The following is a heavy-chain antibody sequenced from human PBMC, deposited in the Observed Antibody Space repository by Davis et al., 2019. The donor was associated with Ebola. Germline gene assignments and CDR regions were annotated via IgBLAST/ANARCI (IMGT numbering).Heavy chain of an antibody. CDR3: ARGRGAASRYGMDV. V-gene: IGHV3-23*01. Sequence: PGGSLRLSCAASGFTFSSYAMSWVRQAPGKGLEWVSAISGSGGSTYYADSVKGRFTISRDNSKNTLYLQMNSLRAEDTAVYYCARGRGAASRYGMDVWGQGTTVTVSS. CDR1: GFTFSSYA. CDR2: ISGSGGST. J-gene: IGHJ6*02. D-gene: IGHD6-13*01.